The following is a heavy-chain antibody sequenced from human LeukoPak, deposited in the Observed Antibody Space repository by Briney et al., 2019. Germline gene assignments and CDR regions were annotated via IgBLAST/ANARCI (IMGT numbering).Heavy chain of an antibody. CDR3: ATIYSSSSRADY. J-gene: IGHJ4*02. D-gene: IGHD6-6*01. CDR1: GYTLTELS. CDR2: FDPEDGET. V-gene: IGHV1-24*01. Sequence: GASVKVSCKVSGYTLTELSMHWVRQAPGKGLEWMGGFDPEDGETIYAQKFQGRVAMTEDASTDTAYMELSSLRSEDTAVYYCATIYSSSSRADYWGQGTLVTVSS.